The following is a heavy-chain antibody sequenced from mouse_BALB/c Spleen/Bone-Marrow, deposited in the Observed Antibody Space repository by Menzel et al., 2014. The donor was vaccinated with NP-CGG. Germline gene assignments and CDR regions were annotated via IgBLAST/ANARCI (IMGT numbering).Heavy chain of an antibody. CDR1: GFNIKDTY. J-gene: IGHJ2*01. V-gene: IGHV14-3*02. Sequence: EVQLQQSGAELVKPGASVKLSCTASGFNIKDTYMHWVKQRPEQGLEWIGRIDPANGNTKYDPKFQGKATITADTSSNTAYLQLSSLTSEDTAVYYCASYDDGYCFDYWGQGTTLTVSS. CDR2: IDPANGNT. CDR3: ASYDDGYCFDY. D-gene: IGHD2-4*01.